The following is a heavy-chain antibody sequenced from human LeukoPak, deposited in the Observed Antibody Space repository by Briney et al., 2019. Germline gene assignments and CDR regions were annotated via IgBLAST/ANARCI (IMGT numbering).Heavy chain of an antibody. J-gene: IGHJ4*02. Sequence: SETLSLTCTVSGGSISNYYWSWIRQPPGKGLEWIGYIYYTGSTNYNPSLTSRVNISVDTFKNQFSLNLTSVTAADTAVYYCARWGSIAVARFDYWGQGTLVTVSS. CDR3: ARWGSIAVARFDY. V-gene: IGHV4-59*01. D-gene: IGHD6-6*01. CDR2: IYYTGST. CDR1: GGSISNYY.